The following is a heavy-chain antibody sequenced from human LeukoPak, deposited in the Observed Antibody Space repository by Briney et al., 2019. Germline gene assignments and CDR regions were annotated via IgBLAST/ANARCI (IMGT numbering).Heavy chain of an antibody. CDR3: AKTLAGDSSSWYLIDY. CDR2: ISYDGSNK. CDR1: GFTFSSYG. D-gene: IGHD6-13*01. V-gene: IGHV3-30*18. Sequence: GGSLRLSCAASGFTFSSYGMHWVRQAPGKGLEWVAVISYDGSNKYYADSVKGRFTISRDNSKNTLYLQMNGLRAEDTAVYYCAKTLAGDSSSWYLIDYWGQGTLVTVSS. J-gene: IGHJ4*02.